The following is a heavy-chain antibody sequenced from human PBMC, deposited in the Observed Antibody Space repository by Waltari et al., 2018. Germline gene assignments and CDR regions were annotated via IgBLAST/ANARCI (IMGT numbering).Heavy chain of an antibody. CDR3: ARDPATKWGVFYFDH. J-gene: IGHJ4*02. V-gene: IGHV3-30*10. D-gene: IGHD7-27*01. Sequence: QVQLVESGGAVVQPGKSLSLSSAATGFTVSSFAMHWVRQAPGTGLEWVAITSYDGTNTYYTDSVKGRFNISRDNSKNTLYLQINALRHEDTAVYFCARDPATKWGVFYFDHWGQGTLVTVSS. CDR1: GFTVSSFA. CDR2: TSYDGTNT.